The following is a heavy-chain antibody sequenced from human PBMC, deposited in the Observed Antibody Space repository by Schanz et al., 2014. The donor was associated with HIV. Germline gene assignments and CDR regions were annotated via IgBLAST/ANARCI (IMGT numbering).Heavy chain of an antibody. J-gene: IGHJ4*02. CDR2: IDTDWST. V-gene: IGHV3-74*01. CDR1: EFTLSSSW. Sequence: EVQLVESGGGLVQPGGSLKLSCAASEFTLSSSWMHWVRQAPGKGLVWVPHIDTDWSTNYADSLKGRFTISRDNAKNSLYLQMNSLRAEDTAVYYCAREPSTYFYDTSGSGVDYWGQGTLVTVSS. D-gene: IGHD3-22*01. CDR3: AREPSTYFYDTSGSGVDY.